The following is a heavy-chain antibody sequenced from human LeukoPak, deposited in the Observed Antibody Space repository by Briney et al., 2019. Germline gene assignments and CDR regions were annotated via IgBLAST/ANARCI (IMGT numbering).Heavy chain of an antibody. Sequence: DPGGSLRLSCAASGFTFDDYAMHWVRQAPGKGLEWVSGITWNSDNIEYADSVKGRFTISRDNAKNSLYLQMNSLRAEDMALYYCAKGGGGRLIYYYYMDVRGKGTTVTVSS. J-gene: IGHJ6*03. CDR1: GFTFDDYA. D-gene: IGHD3-16*01. V-gene: IGHV3-9*03. CDR3: AKGGGGRLIYYYYMDV. CDR2: ITWNSDNI.